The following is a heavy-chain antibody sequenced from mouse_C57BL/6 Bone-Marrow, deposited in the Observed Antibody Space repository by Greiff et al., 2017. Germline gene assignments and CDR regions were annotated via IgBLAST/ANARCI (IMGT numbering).Heavy chain of an antibody. CDR1: GYTFTSYW. J-gene: IGHJ2*01. D-gene: IGHD4-1*01. CDR2: IYPGSGST. Sequence: VQLQQPGAELVKPGASVKMSCKASGYTFTSYWITWVKQRPGQGLEWIGDIYPGSGSTNYNEKFKSKATLTVDPSSRPAYMQLSSLTSEYSAVYYCARDLGRDYFDYWGQGTTLTVSS. V-gene: IGHV1-55*01. CDR3: ARDLGRDYFDY.